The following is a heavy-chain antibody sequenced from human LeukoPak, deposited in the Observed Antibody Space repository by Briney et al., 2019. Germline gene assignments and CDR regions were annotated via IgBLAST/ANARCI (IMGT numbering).Heavy chain of an antibody. CDR3: ARDLSGSYTEFDY. J-gene: IGHJ4*02. D-gene: IGHD1-26*01. Sequence: GGSLRLSCTASGFTFGDYAMSWVRQAPGKGLEWVAYIQYDGSNEQYAHSVKGRFRISRDSSKNILYLQMNSLRAEDTAVYYCARDLSGSYTEFDYWGQGTLVTVSS. CDR2: IQYDGSNE. V-gene: IGHV3-30*04. CDR1: GFTFGDYA.